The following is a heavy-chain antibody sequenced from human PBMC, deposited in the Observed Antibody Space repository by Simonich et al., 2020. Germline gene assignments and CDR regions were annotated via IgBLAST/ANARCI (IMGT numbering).Heavy chain of an antibody. J-gene: IGHJ4*02. CDR2: IYYRGST. V-gene: IGHV4-59*01. CDR1: GGSISSYY. D-gene: IGHD2-15*01. CDR3: ARGGLYFDY. Sequence: QVQLQESGPGLVKPSETLSLTCTVSGGSISSYYWSWIRQPPGKGLEWIGYIYYRGSTNHNPPLKSRVTISVDTSKNQFSLKLSSVTAADTAVYYCARGGLYFDYWGQGTLVTVSS.